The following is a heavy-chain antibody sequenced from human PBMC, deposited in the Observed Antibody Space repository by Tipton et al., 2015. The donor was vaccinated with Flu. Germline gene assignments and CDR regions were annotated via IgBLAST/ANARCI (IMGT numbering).Heavy chain of an antibody. CDR1: GGSMSSYY. CDR3: ARASGSGTYVIFDY. J-gene: IGHJ4*02. CDR2: IYTSGSA. Sequence: GSLRLSCTVSGGSMSSYYWSWIRQPAGKGLEWIGRIYTSGSAIHNPSLKSRVTMSVDTSKNQFSLKLSSVTAADTAVYYCARASGSGTYVIFDYWGQGTLVTVSS. V-gene: IGHV4-4*07. D-gene: IGHD3-10*01.